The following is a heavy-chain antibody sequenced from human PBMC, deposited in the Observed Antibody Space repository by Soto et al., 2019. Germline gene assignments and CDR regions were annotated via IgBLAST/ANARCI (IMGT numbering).Heavy chain of an antibody. CDR1: GFTFSNAW. CDR2: IKSKTDGGTT. J-gene: IGHJ4*02. Sequence: GGSLRLSCAASGFTFSNAWMSWVRQAPGKGLEWVGRIKSKTDGGTTDYAAPVKGRFTISRDDSKNTLYLQMNSLKTEDTAVYYCTTDAASIYGSGSSYYFDYWGQGTLVTVSS. V-gene: IGHV3-15*01. CDR3: TTDAASIYGSGSSYYFDY. D-gene: IGHD3-10*01.